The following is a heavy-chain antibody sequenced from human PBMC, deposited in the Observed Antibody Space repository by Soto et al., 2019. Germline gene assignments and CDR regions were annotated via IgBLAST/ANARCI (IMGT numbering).Heavy chain of an antibody. D-gene: IGHD5-12*01. CDR2: ISPYNGNT. V-gene: IGHV1-18*01. CDR1: GYTFISYG. J-gene: IGHJ3*02. CDR3: ARDQTKWLTDAFDI. Sequence: HVPLVQSGAEVKKPGASLKVSCKASGYTFISYGVSWVRQAPGQGLEWLGWISPYNGNTNYAQKSQGRITMTTDTSTSTVYMDLRSLRTDDTAVYYCARDQTKWLTDAFDIWGQGTMVVVSS.